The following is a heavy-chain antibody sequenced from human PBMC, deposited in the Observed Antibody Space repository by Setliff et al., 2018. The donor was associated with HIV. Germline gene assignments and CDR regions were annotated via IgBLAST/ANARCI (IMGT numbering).Heavy chain of an antibody. J-gene: IGHJ4*02. Sequence: SETLSLTCTVSGGSITGYYWSWIRQPPGKGLEWIGWIYYSGNTRYNPSLKSRVTISLDTSKNQFSLKLNSVTAADTAIYYCARAGMGALRSLFDYWGQGTLVTVSS. CDR3: ARAGMGALRSLFDY. V-gene: IGHV4-59*08. D-gene: IGHD1-26*01. CDR1: GGSITGYY. CDR2: IYYSGNT.